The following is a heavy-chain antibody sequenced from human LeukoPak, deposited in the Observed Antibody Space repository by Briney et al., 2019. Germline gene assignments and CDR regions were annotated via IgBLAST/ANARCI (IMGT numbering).Heavy chain of an antibody. CDR1: GFTFSSYA. Sequence: PGGSLRLSCAASGFTFSSYAMHWVRQAPGKGLEWVAVISYDGSNKYYADSVKGRFTISRDNSKNTLYLQMNSLRAEDTAVYYRARGTRGYYFGYWGQGTLVTVSS. CDR2: ISYDGSNK. CDR3: ARGTRGYYFGY. J-gene: IGHJ4*02. D-gene: IGHD2-8*01. V-gene: IGHV3-30-3*01.